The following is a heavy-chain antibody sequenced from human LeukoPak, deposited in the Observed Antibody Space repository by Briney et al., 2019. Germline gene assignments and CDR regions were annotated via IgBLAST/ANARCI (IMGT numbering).Heavy chain of an antibody. CDR1: GGTFSSYA. CDR3: AREGGPGYGDY. Sequence: GASVKFSCKASGGTFSSYAISWVRQAPGQGLEWMGGIIPIFGTANYAQKFQGRVTITADKSTSTAYMELSSLRSEDTAVYYCAREGGPGYGDYWGQGTLVTVSS. CDR2: IIPIFGTA. J-gene: IGHJ4*02. V-gene: IGHV1-69*06. D-gene: IGHD5-12*01.